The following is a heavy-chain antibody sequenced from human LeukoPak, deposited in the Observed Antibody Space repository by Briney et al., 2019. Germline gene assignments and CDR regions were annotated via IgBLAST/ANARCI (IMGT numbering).Heavy chain of an antibody. Sequence: SETLSLTCAVYGGSFSGYYWSWIRQPPGKGLEWIGEISHSGSTNYNPSLKSRVTISVDTSKNQFSLKLSSVTAADTAVYYCARHLNGGNPYYYYYYMDVWGKGTTVTVSS. CDR3: ARHLNGGNPYYYYYYMDV. CDR2: ISHSGST. J-gene: IGHJ6*03. CDR1: GGSFSGYY. V-gene: IGHV4-34*01. D-gene: IGHD4-23*01.